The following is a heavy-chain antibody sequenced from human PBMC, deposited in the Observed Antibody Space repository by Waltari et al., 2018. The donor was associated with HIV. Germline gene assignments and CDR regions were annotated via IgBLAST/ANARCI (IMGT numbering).Heavy chain of an antibody. Sequence: EVQLVESGGGLVQPGESLRLSWAGSGLPFDMFVMTWVHQAPGKGRQWVAGISGNGGSRYYTDSVKGRFTISRDNSKKTLYLQMDSLRAEDTTVYYCAKVPVLPTGREDYWGQGTLVTVSS. CDR3: AKVPVLPTGREDY. CDR2: ISGNGGSR. V-gene: IGHV3-23*04. CDR1: GLPFDMFV. D-gene: IGHD2-2*01. J-gene: IGHJ4*02.